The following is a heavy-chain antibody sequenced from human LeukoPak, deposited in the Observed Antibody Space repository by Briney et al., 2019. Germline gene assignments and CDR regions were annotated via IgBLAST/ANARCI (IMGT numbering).Heavy chain of an antibody. J-gene: IGHJ4*02. D-gene: IGHD3-22*01. CDR2: IYTSGST. Sequence: SETLSLTCAVYGGSFSSYYWSWIRQPAGKGLEWIGRIYTSGSTNYNPSLKSRVTMSVDTSKNQFSLKLSSVTAADTAVYYCARDFGYDTVNYYFDYWGQGTLVTVSS. CDR1: GGSFSSYY. V-gene: IGHV4-4*07. CDR3: ARDFGYDTVNYYFDY.